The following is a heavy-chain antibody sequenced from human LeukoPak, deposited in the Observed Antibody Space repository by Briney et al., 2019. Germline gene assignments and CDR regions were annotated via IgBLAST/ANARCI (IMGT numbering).Heavy chain of an antibody. J-gene: IGHJ6*02. CDR3: ARDRGRKQYSSSWYTPRPLYGMDV. CDR2: IYYSGST. CDR1: GVSISSYY. V-gene: IGHV4-59*12. Sequence: SETLSLTCTVSGVSISSYYWSWIRQPPGKGLEWIGYIYYSGSTYYNPSLKSRVTISVDTSKNQFSLKLSSVTAADTAVYYCARDRGRKQYSSSWYTPRPLYGMDVWGQGTTVTVSS. D-gene: IGHD6-13*01.